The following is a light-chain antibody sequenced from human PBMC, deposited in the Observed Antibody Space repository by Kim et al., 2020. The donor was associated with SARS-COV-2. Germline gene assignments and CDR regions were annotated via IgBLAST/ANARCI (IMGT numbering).Light chain of an antibody. CDR1: RSNIGSNT. V-gene: IGLV1-44*01. CDR2: SND. Sequence: QSVLTQPPSASGTPGQRVSISCSGRRSNIGSNTVIWYQQFPGTAPKLLIYSNDQRPSGVPYRFSGSKSGPSACLDISGLQSEDEADYHCAAWDDSLNGVVFGGGTQLTVL. J-gene: IGLJ2*01. CDR3: AAWDDSLNGVV.